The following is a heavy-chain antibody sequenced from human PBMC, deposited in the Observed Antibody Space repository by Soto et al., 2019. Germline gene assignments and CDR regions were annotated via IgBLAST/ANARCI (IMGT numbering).Heavy chain of an antibody. CDR3: ALIAVAGGNDAFDI. CDR2: IWYDGSNK. J-gene: IGHJ3*02. V-gene: IGHV3-33*01. Sequence: HPGGSLRLSCAASGFTFSSYGMHWVRQAPGKGLEWVAVIWYDGSNKYYADSVKGRFTISRDNSKNTLYLQMNSLRAEDTAVYYCALIAVAGGNDAFDIWGQGTMVTVSS. D-gene: IGHD6-19*01. CDR1: GFTFSSYG.